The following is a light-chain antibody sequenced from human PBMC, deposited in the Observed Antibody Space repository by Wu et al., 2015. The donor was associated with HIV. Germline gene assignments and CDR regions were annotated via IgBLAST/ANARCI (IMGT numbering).Light chain of an antibody. CDR1: QSVGSNY. V-gene: IGKV3D-15*01. J-gene: IGKJ1*01. Sequence: EIVLTQSPGTLSLSSGERATLSCRASQSVGSNYLAWYQQKPGQAPRLLIHGTSNRATGVPDRFSGSGSGTEFTLTISSMQSEDFAVYYCQQFNDWPTWMFGQGTKVEIK. CDR2: GTS. CDR3: QQFNDWPTWM.